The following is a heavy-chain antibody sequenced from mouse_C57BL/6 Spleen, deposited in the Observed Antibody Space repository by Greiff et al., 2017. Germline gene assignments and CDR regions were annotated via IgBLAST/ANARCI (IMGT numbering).Heavy chain of an antibody. CDR2: IDPENGDT. CDR3: TELGPYWYFDV. J-gene: IGHJ1*03. CDR1: GFNIKDDY. V-gene: IGHV14-4*01. D-gene: IGHD4-1*01. Sequence: EVQLQQSGAELVRPGASVKLSCTASGFNIKDDYMHWVKQRPEQGLEWIGWIDPENGDTEYASKFQGKATITAATSSNTAYLQLSSLTSEDTAVYYCTELGPYWYFDVWGTGTTVTVSS.